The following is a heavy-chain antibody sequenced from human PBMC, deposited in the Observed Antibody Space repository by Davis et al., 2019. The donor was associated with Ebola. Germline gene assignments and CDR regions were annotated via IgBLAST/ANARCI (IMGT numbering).Heavy chain of an antibody. D-gene: IGHD5-12*01. J-gene: IGHJ4*02. Sequence: GGSLRLSCAASGFTVSSNYMSWVRQAPGKGLEWVSVIYSGGSTDYADSVKGRFTISRDNSKNTLYLQMNSLRAEDTAVYHCARNVGGYGVLDSWGQGTLVTVSS. CDR1: GFTVSSNY. CDR2: IYSGGST. V-gene: IGHV3-53*05. CDR3: ARNVGGYGVLDS.